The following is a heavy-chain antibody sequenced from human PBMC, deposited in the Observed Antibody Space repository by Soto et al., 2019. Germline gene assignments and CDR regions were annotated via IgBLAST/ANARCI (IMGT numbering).Heavy chain of an antibody. V-gene: IGHV2-70*04. J-gene: IGHJ5*02. D-gene: IGHD1-1*01. CDR3: AKTGTDGSWFDP. CDR2: IDWDDDK. Sequence: SGPTLVNPTQTLTLTCTFSGFSLSTGGMRVSWIRQPPGKALEWLARIDWDDDKFYSTSLKTRLSISKDTSKNQVVLTMTNLDPVATATYYCAKTGTDGSWFDPWGQGTLVTVSS. CDR1: GFSLSTGGMR.